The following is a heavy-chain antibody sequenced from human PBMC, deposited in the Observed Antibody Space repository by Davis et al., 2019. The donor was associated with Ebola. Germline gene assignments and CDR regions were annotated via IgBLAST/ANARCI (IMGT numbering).Heavy chain of an antibody. Sequence: GSLRLSCAVYGGSFSGYYWSWIRQPPGKGLEWIGEINHSGSTNYNPSLKSRVTISVDTSKNQFSLKLSSVTAADTAVYYCAKMATIGHYFDYWGQGTLVTVSS. CDR2: INHSGST. J-gene: IGHJ4*02. CDR3: AKMATIGHYFDY. CDR1: GGSFSGYY. D-gene: IGHD5-24*01. V-gene: IGHV4-34*01.